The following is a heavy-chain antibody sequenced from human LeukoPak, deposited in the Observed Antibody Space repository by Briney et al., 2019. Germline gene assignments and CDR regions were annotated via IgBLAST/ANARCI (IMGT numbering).Heavy chain of an antibody. D-gene: IGHD4-17*01. CDR1: GLTVSRNY. J-gene: IGHJ4*02. Sequence: GGSLRLSCAASGLTVSRNYMSWVRQAPGKGLESVSVIYSGGSTYYADSVRGRFTISRDNSKNTLYLQMNSLRAEDTAVYYCARHYGDLYFDYWGQGTLVTVSS. CDR3: ARHYGDLYFDY. CDR2: IYSGGST. V-gene: IGHV3-66*04.